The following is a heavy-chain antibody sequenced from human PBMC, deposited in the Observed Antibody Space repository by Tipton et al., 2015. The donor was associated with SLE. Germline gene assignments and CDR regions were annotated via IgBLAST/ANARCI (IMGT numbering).Heavy chain of an antibody. CDR3: ARHEWKIAVDY. D-gene: IGHD3-3*01. Sequence: TLSLTCTFSGDSFISSGFFWGWIRQAPGKELECIGSISSGGSTSYNPSLNSRLTISLDTSKNQFSLQLTSVTAADTAVYYCARHEWKIAVDYWGQEILVTVSS. V-gene: IGHV4-39*07. J-gene: IGHJ4*02. CDR2: ISSGGST. CDR1: GDSFISSGFF.